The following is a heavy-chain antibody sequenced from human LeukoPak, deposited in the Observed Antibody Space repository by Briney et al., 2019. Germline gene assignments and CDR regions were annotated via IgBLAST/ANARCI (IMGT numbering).Heavy chain of an antibody. CDR2: ISSSGGTI. V-gene: IGHV3-48*04. CDR3: ARGGNWFDP. J-gene: IGHJ5*02. Sequence: GGSLRLSCAASGFTFNRYRMNWVRQAPGKGLEWVSYISSSGGTISYADSVKGRFTISRDNAKNALYLQMNSLRAEDTANYYCARGGNWFDPWGQGTLVTVSS. CDR1: GFTFNRYR. D-gene: IGHD3-16*01.